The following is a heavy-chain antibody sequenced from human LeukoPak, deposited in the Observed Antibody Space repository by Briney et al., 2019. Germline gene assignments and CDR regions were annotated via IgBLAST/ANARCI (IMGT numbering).Heavy chain of an antibody. D-gene: IGHD5-24*01. CDR1: GGSFSSYY. V-gene: IGHV4-4*07. Sequence: SETLSLTCTVPGGSFSSYYWSWIRQPAGKGLEWIGRIYTSGSTNYNSSLKSRVTMSVDTSKNQVSLKLSSVTAADTAVYYCATGDGYNSFDYWGQGTLVTVSS. J-gene: IGHJ4*02. CDR2: IYTSGST. CDR3: ATGDGYNSFDY.